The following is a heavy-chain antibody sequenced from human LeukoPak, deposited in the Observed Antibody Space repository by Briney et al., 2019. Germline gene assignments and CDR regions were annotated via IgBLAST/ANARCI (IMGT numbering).Heavy chain of an antibody. Sequence: GGSLRLSCAASGFTVSSNYMSWVRQAPGKGLEWVSVIYSGGSTYYADSVKGRFTISRDNSKNTLYLRMNSLRAEDTAVYYCARDREGYYGSGSYVYWGQGTLVTVSS. CDR1: GFTVSSNY. D-gene: IGHD3-10*01. CDR2: IYSGGST. CDR3: ARDREGYYGSGSYVY. V-gene: IGHV3-66*02. J-gene: IGHJ4*02.